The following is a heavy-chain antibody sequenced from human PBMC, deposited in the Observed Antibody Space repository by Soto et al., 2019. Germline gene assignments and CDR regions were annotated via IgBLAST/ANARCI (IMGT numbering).Heavy chain of an antibody. Sequence: PSETLSLTCTVSGGSISSSSYYWGWIRQPPGRGLEWIGRIYQSGSTNYNPSLKSRVTISADKSKNQLSLKLTSAIAADTAVYFCARAPFQYYSLDYWGLGTLVTVSS. CDR3: ARAPFQYYSLDY. CDR1: GGSISSSSYY. V-gene: IGHV4-39*07. CDR2: IYQSGST. J-gene: IGHJ4*02. D-gene: IGHD4-4*01.